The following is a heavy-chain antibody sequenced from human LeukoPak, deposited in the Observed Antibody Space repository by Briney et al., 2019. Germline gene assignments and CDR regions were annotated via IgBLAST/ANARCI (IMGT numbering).Heavy chain of an antibody. V-gene: IGHV4-34*01. CDR1: DGPLSGYY. J-gene: IGHJ4*02. Sequence: SNTLSLTCAVYDGPLSGYYWSWIRHPPGKGLEWIGEINHSGSTNYNPSLKSRVTISVDTSKNQFSLKLSSVTAADTAVYYCARGRGYGGRYFDYWGQGTLVTVSS. CDR2: INHSGST. CDR3: ARGRGYGGRYFDY. D-gene: IGHD4-17*01.